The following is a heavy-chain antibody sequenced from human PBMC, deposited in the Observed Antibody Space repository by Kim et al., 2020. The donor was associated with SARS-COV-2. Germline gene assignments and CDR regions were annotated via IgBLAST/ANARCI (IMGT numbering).Heavy chain of an antibody. Sequence: SETLSLTCSISGGSISNSRSYWGWIRQPPGKGLEWIGSIYYRGSTYYNPSLKSRVTISIDMSKNQFSLKLSSVTAADTAVYYCVTRAENFYVEIDCWGPGTLVTVSS. CDR1: GGSISNSRSY. J-gene: IGHJ4*02. D-gene: IGHD3-16*01. V-gene: IGHV4-39*01. CDR2: IYYRGST. CDR3: VTRAENFYVEIDC.